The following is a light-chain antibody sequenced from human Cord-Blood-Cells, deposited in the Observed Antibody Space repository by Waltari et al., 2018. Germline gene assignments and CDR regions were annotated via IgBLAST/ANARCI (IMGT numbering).Light chain of an antibody. CDR3: QAWDSSNWV. CDR2: QDS. J-gene: IGLJ3*02. Sequence: SYELTQPPSVSVSPGQTASITCSGDKLGDKYACWYQQKPGQSPVLVIYQDSKRPSGIPERSSGSNSGNTATLTISGTQAMDEADYYCQAWDSSNWVFGGGTKLTVL. CDR1: KLGDKY. V-gene: IGLV3-1*01.